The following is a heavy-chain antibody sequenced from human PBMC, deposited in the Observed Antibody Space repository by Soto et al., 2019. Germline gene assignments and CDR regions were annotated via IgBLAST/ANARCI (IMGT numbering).Heavy chain of an antibody. CDR2: ISNRDGST. CDR3: AKRADSSGWYRTFDY. V-gene: IGHV3-23*01. CDR1: GFSFSAYA. D-gene: IGHD6-19*01. Sequence: GGSLRLSCAAAGFSFSAYAMNWVRPAPGKRLEWVSEISNRDGSTYYADSVKGRFTISRDTSKNTLFLEMNSLRAEDTAVYYCAKRADSSGWYRTFDYWGQGTLGTFSS. J-gene: IGHJ4*02.